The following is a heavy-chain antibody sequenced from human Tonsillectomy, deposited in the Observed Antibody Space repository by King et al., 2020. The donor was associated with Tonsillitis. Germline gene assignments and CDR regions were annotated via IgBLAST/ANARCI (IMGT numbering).Heavy chain of an antibody. J-gene: IGHJ3*02. D-gene: IGHD6-19*01. CDR1: GYSFTSYW. V-gene: IGHV5-51*01. CDR3: ARRGESGWYSAGAFDI. CDR2: IYPGDSDT. Sequence: EVQLVQSGAEVKKPGASLKISCKGSGYSFTSYWIGWVRQMPGKGLEWMGIIYPGDSDTRYSPSFQGQVTISADKSISTAYLQWSSLKASDTAMYYCARRGESGWYSAGAFDIWGQGTMVTVSS.